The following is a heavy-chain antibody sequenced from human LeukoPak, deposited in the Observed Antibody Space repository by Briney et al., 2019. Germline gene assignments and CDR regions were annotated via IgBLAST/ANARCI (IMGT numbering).Heavy chain of an antibody. J-gene: IGHJ4*02. D-gene: IGHD3-22*01. CDR3: ARDTPGTYDSSGLQ. CDR1: GYTFTSYG. V-gene: IGHV1-18*01. CDR2: ISVYKGNS. Sequence: ASVKVSCKASGYTFTSYGISWVRQAPGQGLEWMGWISVYKGNSKYAQKFQGRVTMTTDTSTTAAYMELRSLRYDDTAVYYCARDTPGTYDSSGLQWGQGTLVTVSS.